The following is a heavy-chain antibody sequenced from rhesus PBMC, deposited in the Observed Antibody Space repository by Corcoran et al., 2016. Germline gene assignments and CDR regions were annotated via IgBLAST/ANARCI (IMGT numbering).Heavy chain of an antibody. J-gene: IGHJ4*01. D-gene: IGHD4-29*01. V-gene: IGHV3S18*01. CDR3: ARMYGSRRYYVDY. CDR2: ISYTGGST. CDR1: GFSFLAYS. Sequence: EVQLVESGGGLAKLGGSLRLSCAASGFSFLAYSMYWFRQAPGKGLEWVSGISYTGGSTYYADAVKGRFTISRENAKNTLYLQMDSLRAEDTAVYYCARMYGSRRYYVDYWGQGVLVTVSS.